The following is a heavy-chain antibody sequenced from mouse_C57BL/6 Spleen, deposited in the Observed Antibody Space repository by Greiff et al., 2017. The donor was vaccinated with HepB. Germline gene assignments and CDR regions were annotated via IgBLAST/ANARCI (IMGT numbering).Heavy chain of an antibody. CDR1: GYTFTDYE. V-gene: IGHV1-15*01. CDR3: TRDYGSSPFAY. D-gene: IGHD1-1*01. Sequence: QVQLQQSGAELVRPGASVTLYCKASGYTFTDYEMHWVKQTPVHGLEWIGAIDPETGGTAYNQKFKGKAILTADKSSSTAYMELRSLTSEDSAVYYCTRDYGSSPFAYWGQGTLVTVSA. J-gene: IGHJ3*01. CDR2: IDPETGGT.